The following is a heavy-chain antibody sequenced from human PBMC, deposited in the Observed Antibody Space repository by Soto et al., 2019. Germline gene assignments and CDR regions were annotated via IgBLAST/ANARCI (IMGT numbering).Heavy chain of an antibody. CDR3: ASGTVIWYNWFDP. J-gene: IGHJ5*02. CDR2: IYHTGST. D-gene: IGHD4-17*01. Sequence: QVQLQESGPGLVKPSGTLSLTCAVSGGSISSSNWWSWVRQPPGKGLEWIGEIYHTGSTNYNPSLKRRVTISLDKSKNQFSLKLSSVTAADTAVYYCASGTVIWYNWFDPWGQGTLVTGSS. V-gene: IGHV4-4*02. CDR1: GGSISSSNW.